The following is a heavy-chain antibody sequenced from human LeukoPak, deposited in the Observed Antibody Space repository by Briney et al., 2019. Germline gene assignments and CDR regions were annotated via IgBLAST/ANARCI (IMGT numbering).Heavy chain of an antibody. J-gene: IGHJ4*02. Sequence: GGSLRLSCAASGFPFSSFSMNWVRQAPGKGLEWVSSISSSSSYIYYADSLKGRFTISRDNAKNSLYLQMNSLRAEDTAVYYCARGDDYSRNYFDYWGQGTLVTVSS. CDR3: ARGDDYSRNYFDY. CDR1: GFPFSSFS. D-gene: IGHD4-11*01. V-gene: IGHV3-21*01. CDR2: ISSSSSYI.